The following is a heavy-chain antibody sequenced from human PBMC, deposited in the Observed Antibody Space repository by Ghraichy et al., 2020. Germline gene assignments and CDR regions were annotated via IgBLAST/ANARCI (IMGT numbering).Heavy chain of an antibody. CDR2: IYNGGRT. Sequence: GGSLRLSCTASGFSVSSHYMSWVRQAPGKGLEWISIIYNGGRTYYADSVKGRFTISRDNSKNTLYLQMNSLRAEDTAVYYCARDLRSYSSSPTLYFQHWGTGSLVTFS. D-gene: IGHD6-6*01. J-gene: IGHJ1*01. V-gene: IGHV3-53*01. CDR1: GFSVSSHY. CDR3: ARDLRSYSSSPTLYFQH.